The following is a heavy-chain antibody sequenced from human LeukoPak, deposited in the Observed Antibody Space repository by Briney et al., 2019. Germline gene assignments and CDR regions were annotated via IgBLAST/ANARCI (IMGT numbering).Heavy chain of an antibody. D-gene: IGHD6-13*01. V-gene: IGHV3-33*01. J-gene: IGHJ4*02. CDR1: GFTFSNFG. CDR3: ARDPSSKAAAGRGDY. Sequence: GSLLLSCVTSGFTFSNFGMYWVRQTPDKGLEWVAVIWYDGSNDDYADSVKGRFTISRDNSKSTLYLQMNSLRAEDAAVYYCARDPSSKAAAGRGDYWGQGTLVTVFS. CDR2: IWYDGSND.